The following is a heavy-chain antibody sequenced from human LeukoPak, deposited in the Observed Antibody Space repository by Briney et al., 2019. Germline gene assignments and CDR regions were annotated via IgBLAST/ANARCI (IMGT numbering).Heavy chain of an antibody. CDR3: ARDRPANYYDSSGYYFYVY. J-gene: IGHJ4*02. Sequence: ASVKVSCKASGYTFTGYYMHWVRQAPGQGLEWMGWTNPNSGGTNYAQKFQGRVTMTRDTSISTAYMELSRLRSDDTAVYYCARDRPANYYDSSGYYFYVYWGQGTLVTVSS. D-gene: IGHD3-22*01. CDR1: GYTFTGYY. CDR2: TNPNSGGT. V-gene: IGHV1-2*02.